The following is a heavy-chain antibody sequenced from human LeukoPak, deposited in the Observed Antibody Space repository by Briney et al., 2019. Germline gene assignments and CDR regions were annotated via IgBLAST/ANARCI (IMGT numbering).Heavy chain of an antibody. CDR3: ARARSGESSHRTSPFGY. CDR2: INHSGST. Sequence: SETLSLTCAVYGGSFSGYYWSWIRQPPGKGLEWIGEINHSGSTNYNPTLKSRVTISVDTSKNQFSLKLSSVTAADTAVYYCARARSGESSHRTSPFGYWGQGTLVTVSS. J-gene: IGHJ4*02. D-gene: IGHD6-25*01. V-gene: IGHV4-34*01. CDR1: GGSFSGYY.